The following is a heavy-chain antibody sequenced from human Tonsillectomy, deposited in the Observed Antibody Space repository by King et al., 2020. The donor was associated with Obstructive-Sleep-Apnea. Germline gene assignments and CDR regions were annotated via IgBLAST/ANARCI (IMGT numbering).Heavy chain of an antibody. CDR2: VNTSGGDT. CDR3: ARDRQGLDY. J-gene: IGHJ4*02. CDR1: GYTFTSYH. V-gene: IGHV1-46*01. Sequence: HVQLVESGAEVKKPGASVKVSCKASGYTFTSYHMHWVRQAPGQGLEWMGIVNTSGGDTTYAQEFQGRVTMTRVTSTNTVYMELSSLRSEDTAFYFCARDRQGLDYWGQGTLVTVSS.